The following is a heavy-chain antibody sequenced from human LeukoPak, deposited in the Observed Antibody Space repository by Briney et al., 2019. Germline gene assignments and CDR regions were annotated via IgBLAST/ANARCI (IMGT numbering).Heavy chain of an antibody. CDR3: ARVMKGYCSGGSCYSYYFDY. D-gene: IGHD2-15*01. J-gene: IGHJ4*02. V-gene: IGHV4-30-4*01. CDR1: GGSISSGDYY. Sequence: NPSETLSLTRTVSGGSISSGDYYWSWIRQPPGKGLEWIGYIYYSGSTYYNPSLKSRVTISVDTSKNQFSLKLSSVTAADTAVYYCARVMKGYCSGGSCYSYYFDYWGQGTLVTVSS. CDR2: IYYSGST.